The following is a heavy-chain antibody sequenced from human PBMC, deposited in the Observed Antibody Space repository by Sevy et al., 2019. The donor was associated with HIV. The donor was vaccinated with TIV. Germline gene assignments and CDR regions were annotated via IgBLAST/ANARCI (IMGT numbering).Heavy chain of an antibody. J-gene: IGHJ6*03. CDR2: IYYSGST. CDR3: ARGEFGVVIMRYYYYYMDV. Sequence: AENLSLTCTVSGGSISSYYWSWIRQPPGKGLERIGYIYYSGSTNYNPSLKSRVTIAVDASKNQFSLKLSSVIAADTAMYYCARGEFGVVIMRYYYYYMDVWGKGTTVPVS. V-gene: IGHV4-59*01. CDR1: GGSISSYY. D-gene: IGHD3-3*01.